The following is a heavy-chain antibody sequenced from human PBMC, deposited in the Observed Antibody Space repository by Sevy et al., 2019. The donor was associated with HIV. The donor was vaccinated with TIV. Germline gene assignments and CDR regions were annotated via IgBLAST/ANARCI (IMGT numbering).Heavy chain of an antibody. D-gene: IGHD3-16*01. J-gene: IGHJ4*02. CDR1: GGYLSGYY. CDR2: INHSGST. CDR3: ARGCTYDYIWGSFTYYFDY. Sequence: SETLSLTCAVYGGYLSGYYWSWIRQPPGKGLEWIGEINHSGSTNYNPSLKSRVTISVDTSKNQFSLKLSSVTAADTVVYYCARGCTYDYIWGSFTYYFDYWGQGSLVTVSS. V-gene: IGHV4-34*01.